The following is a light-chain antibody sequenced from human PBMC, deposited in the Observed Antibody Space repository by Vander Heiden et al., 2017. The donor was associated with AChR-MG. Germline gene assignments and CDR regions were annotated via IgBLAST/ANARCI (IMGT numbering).Light chain of an antibody. CDR1: QSISSW. CDR2: DAS. CDR3: HQDYGYSGT. J-gene: IGKJ1*01. V-gene: IGKV1-5*01. Sequence: DIQMTQSPSTLSASIGDRVTITCRASQSISSWLAWYQQKPGKAPKLLIYDASSFESGVPSRFSGSGSGTEFTLTISSLQPDDFTTYYCHQDYGYSGTFGQGTKVEIK.